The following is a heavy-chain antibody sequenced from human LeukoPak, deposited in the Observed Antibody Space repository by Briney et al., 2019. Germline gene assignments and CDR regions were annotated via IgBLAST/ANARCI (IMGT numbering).Heavy chain of an antibody. V-gene: IGHV3-48*01. D-gene: IGHD3-10*01. Sequence: GGSLRLSCAASGFTFSIFSMNWVRQAPGKGLEGVSYISSSSSSIYYADSVKGPFTVSRDNAKNSLYLQMNSLRAEDTAVFYCARARGTMVDAFDIWGQGTMVTVSS. CDR3: ARARGTMVDAFDI. CDR1: GFTFSIFS. CDR2: ISSSSSSI. J-gene: IGHJ3*02.